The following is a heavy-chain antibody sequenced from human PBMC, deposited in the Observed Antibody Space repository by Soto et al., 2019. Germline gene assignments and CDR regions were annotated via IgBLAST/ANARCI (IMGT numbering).Heavy chain of an antibody. CDR3: AKTPGAPLVVRKGYFDL. CDR1: GFTFDDYA. D-gene: IGHD2-15*01. CDR2: ISWNSGSI. V-gene: IGHV3-9*01. Sequence: EVQLVESGGGLVQPGRSLRLSCAASGFTFDDYAMHWVRQAPGKGLEWVSGISWNSGSIGYADSVKGRFTISRDNAKNSLYLQMNSLRAEDTALYYCAKTPGAPLVVRKGYFDLWGRGTLVTVSS. J-gene: IGHJ2*01.